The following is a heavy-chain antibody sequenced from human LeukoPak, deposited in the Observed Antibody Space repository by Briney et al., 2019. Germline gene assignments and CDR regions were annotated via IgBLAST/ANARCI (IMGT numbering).Heavy chain of an antibody. D-gene: IGHD3-10*01. CDR3: AKDIPGGY. V-gene: IGHV3-23*01. Sequence: GSLRLSCAASGFSFNSAAMTWVRQARGKGPEWVSLVSSSGANTYYSDSVKGRFTISRDNSKNTVYLQRTSMRAEDTAIYYCAKDIPGGYWGQGTLVTVSS. CDR1: GFSFNSAA. CDR2: VSSSGANT. J-gene: IGHJ4*02.